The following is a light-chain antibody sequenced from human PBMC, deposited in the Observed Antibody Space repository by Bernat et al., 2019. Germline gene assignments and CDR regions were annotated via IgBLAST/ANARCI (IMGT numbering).Light chain of an antibody. J-gene: IGLJ3*02. Sequence: QAGLTQPPSVSKGLRQTATLTCTGNSNNVGNQGAAWLQQHQGHPPKLLFYRNNNRPSGISERLSASRSGNTASLTITGLQLEDEADYFCSAWDSSLGTWVFGGGTKLTVL. CDR1: SNNVGNQG. CDR2: RNN. CDR3: SAWDSSLGTWV. V-gene: IGLV10-54*01.